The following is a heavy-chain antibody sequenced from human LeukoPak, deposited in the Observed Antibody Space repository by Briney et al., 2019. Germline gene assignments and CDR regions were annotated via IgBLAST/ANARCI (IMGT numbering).Heavy chain of an antibody. CDR3: ARGSRSLGVTTVTRGFDY. CDR1: GGSISSYY. CDR2: IYYSGST. Sequence: SETLSLTCTVSGGSISSYYWSWIRQPPGKGLEWIGYIYYSGSTNYNPSLNSRVTMSVDTSKNQLSLKLSSVTAADTAVYYCARGSRSLGVTTVTRGFDYWGQGTLVTVSS. V-gene: IGHV4-59*01. D-gene: IGHD4-17*01. J-gene: IGHJ4*02.